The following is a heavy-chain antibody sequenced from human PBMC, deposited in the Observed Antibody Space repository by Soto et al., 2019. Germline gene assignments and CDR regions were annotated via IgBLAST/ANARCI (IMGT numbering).Heavy chain of an antibody. D-gene: IGHD2-8*01. V-gene: IGHV4-61*01. CDR1: GGGVSGGSYY. CDR3: AREGVVSWFDP. Sequence: ETLSRTCTGAGGGVSGGSYYWSWIRQPPGKGLEWIGYIYYSGSTNYNPSLKSRVTISVDTSKNQFSLKLSSVTAADTAVYYCAREGVVSWFDPWGQGTLVTVPS. CDR2: IYYSGST. J-gene: IGHJ5*02.